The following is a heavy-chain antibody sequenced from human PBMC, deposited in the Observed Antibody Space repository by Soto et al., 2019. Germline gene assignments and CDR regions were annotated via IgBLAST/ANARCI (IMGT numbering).Heavy chain of an antibody. CDR3: AKGRGGSGSLTPRVDF. CDR2: ISGGGDTT. CDR1: GFTFNNYA. V-gene: IGHV3-23*01. J-gene: IGHJ4*02. Sequence: VQLLESGGGLVQPGGSLRLSCAASGFTFNNYAMTWVRQAPGKWLEWVSAISGGGDTTSYADSVKGRLTVTRDGSKNTLYLQMSSLRAEDTALYYCAKGRGGSGSLTPRVDFWGQGSLVTVSS. D-gene: IGHD3-10*01.